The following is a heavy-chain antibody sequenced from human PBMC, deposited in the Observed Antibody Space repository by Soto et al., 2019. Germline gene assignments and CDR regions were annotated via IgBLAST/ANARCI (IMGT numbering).Heavy chain of an antibody. CDR2: ISYDGSNK. Sequence: GGSLRLSCAASGFTFSSYGMHWVRQAPGKGLEWVAVISYDGSNKYCADSVKGRFTISRDNSKNTLYLQMNSLRAEDTAVYYCAKDHDFWSGSRLDDAFDIWGQGTMVTVSS. V-gene: IGHV3-30*18. D-gene: IGHD3-3*01. CDR1: GFTFSSYG. J-gene: IGHJ3*02. CDR3: AKDHDFWSGSRLDDAFDI.